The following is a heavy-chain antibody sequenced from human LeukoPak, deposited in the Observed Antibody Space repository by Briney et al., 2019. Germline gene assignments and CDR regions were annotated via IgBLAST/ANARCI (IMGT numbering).Heavy chain of an antibody. CDR2: IYSSGST. J-gene: IGHJ4*02. Sequence: SETLSLTCSVSGGSISSSYWSWIRQPAGKGLEWIGRIYSSGSTNYNPSLKSRVTMSVDTSKNQFSLKLSSVTAADTAVYYCARSTPDRQQHSEDYWGQGTLVTVSS. CDR1: GGSISSSY. CDR3: ARSTPDRQQHSEDY. V-gene: IGHV4-4*07. D-gene: IGHD6-13*01.